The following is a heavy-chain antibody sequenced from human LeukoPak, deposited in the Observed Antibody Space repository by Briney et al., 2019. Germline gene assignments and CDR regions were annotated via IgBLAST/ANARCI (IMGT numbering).Heavy chain of an antibody. J-gene: IGHJ4*02. CDR3: ARLRGYDFWSGFEY. CDR1: GFTFDDYG. CDR2: LNWNGGGT. D-gene: IGHD3-3*01. V-gene: IGHV3-20*04. Sequence: GGSLRLSCAASGFTFDDYGMSWVRQAPGKGLEWVSGLNWNGGGTGYADSVKGRFTISRDNAKNSLYLQMNSLRAEDTALYYCARLRGYDFWSGFEYWGQGTLVTVSS.